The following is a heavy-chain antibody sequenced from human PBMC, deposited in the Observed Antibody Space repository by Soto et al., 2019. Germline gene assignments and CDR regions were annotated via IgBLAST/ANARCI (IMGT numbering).Heavy chain of an antibody. Sequence: PSETLSLTCTVSGDSITNNNFYWGWVRQPPGKGLDWIGNIYYLGNTFYNPSLRSRVTISADTSKNQFSLNLSSVTAADTAVHYCATFVVPDTRHADFDFWGQGTLVT. D-gene: IGHD2-21*02. CDR3: ATFVVPDTRHADFDF. CDR2: IYYLGNT. J-gene: IGHJ4*02. V-gene: IGHV4-39*01. CDR1: GDSITNNNFY.